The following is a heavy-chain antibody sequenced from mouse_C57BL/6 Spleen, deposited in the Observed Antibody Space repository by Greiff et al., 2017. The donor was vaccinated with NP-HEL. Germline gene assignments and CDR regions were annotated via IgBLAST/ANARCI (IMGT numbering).Heavy chain of an antibody. Sequence: VQLQQPGAELVKPGASVKLSCKASGYTFTSYWMQWVKQRPGQGLEWIGEIDPSDSYTNYNQKFKGKATLTVDTSSSTAYMQLSSLTSEDSAVYYCARRGITGTRGAYWGQGTLVTVSA. CDR2: IDPSDSYT. V-gene: IGHV1-50*01. J-gene: IGHJ3*01. CDR3: ARRGITGTRGAY. D-gene: IGHD4-1*01. CDR1: GYTFTSYW.